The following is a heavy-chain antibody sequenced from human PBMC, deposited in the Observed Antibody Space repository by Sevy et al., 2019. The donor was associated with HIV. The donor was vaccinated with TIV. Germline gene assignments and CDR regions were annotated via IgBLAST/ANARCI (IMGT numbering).Heavy chain of an antibody. J-gene: IGHJ3*02. CDR3: ERDNAILTPRAFDI. D-gene: IGHD3-9*01. Sequence: SETLSLTCSVSAGSISSYYWSWIRRPPQKGLEWIGYIYYSGTTDDNPSLKSRVTISQDKSEKVFSLRLRSVTAADTAVYYCERDNAILTPRAFDIWGQGTMVTVSS. V-gene: IGHV4-59*13. CDR1: AGSISSYY. CDR2: IYYSGTT.